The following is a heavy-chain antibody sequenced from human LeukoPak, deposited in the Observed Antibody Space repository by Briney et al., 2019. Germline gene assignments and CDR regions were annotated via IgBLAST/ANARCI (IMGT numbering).Heavy chain of an antibody. V-gene: IGHV1-69*13. J-gene: IGHJ4*02. CDR2: IIPIFGTA. CDR3: GAGNDFWSGSDY. CDR1: GGTFSSYA. Sequence: GASVKVSFKASGGTFSSYAISWVRQAPGQGLEWMGGIIPIFGTANYAQKFQGRVTITADESPSTAYMELSSLRSEDTAVYYCGAGNDFWSGSDYWGQGTLVTVSS. D-gene: IGHD3-3*01.